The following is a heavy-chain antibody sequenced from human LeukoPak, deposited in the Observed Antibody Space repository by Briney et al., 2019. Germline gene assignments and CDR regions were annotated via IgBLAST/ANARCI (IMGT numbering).Heavy chain of an antibody. CDR3: AREPDYGSGLFYYGLDV. D-gene: IGHD3-10*01. CDR1: GGSISRARW. V-gene: IGHV4-4*02. Sequence: SETLSPTCAVSGGSISRARWWNWVRQPPGKGLEWIGGISHNGSTIYNVSLKSRVTISLDRSTNQVSLKLSSVTAADTAMYYCAREPDYGSGLFYYGLDVWGQGTTVTVSS. J-gene: IGHJ6*02. CDR2: ISHNGST.